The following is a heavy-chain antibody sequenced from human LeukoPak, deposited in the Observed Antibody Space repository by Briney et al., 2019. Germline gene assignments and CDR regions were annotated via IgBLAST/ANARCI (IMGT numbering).Heavy chain of an antibody. CDR2: ISSSGSTI. D-gene: IGHD3-3*01. Sequence: AGGSLRLSCAASGFTFSDYYMSWIRQAPGKGLEWVSYISSSGSTIYYADSVKGRFTISRDNAKNSLYLQMNSLRAEDTAVYYCAKASYDFWSGYLDYWGQGTLVTVSS. CDR1: GFTFSDYY. J-gene: IGHJ4*02. CDR3: AKASYDFWSGYLDY. V-gene: IGHV3-11*01.